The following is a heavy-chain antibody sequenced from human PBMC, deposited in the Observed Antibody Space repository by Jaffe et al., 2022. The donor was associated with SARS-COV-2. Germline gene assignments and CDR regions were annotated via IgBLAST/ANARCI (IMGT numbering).Heavy chain of an antibody. Sequence: QVQLVQSGAEVKKPGASVKVSCKVSGYTLTELSMHWVRQAPGKGLEWMGGFDPEDGETIYAQKFQGRVTMTEDTSTDTAYMELSSLRSEDTAVYYCATAAPYCTNGVCYDPNYYYYYGMDVWGQGTTVTVSS. CDR1: GYTLTELS. J-gene: IGHJ6*02. CDR3: ATAAPYCTNGVCYDPNYYYYYGMDV. CDR2: FDPEDGET. V-gene: IGHV1-24*01. D-gene: IGHD2-8*01.